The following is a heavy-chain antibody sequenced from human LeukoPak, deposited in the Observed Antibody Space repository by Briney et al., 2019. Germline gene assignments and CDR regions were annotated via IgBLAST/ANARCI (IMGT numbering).Heavy chain of an antibody. CDR1: GYTFTSYD. J-gene: IGHJ4*02. Sequence: ASVKVSCKASGYTFTSYDINWVRQATGQGLEWMGRINPNSGDTNYAQKFQGRVTMTRDTSISTAYMELSRLRSDDTAVYYCARDYCSSTSCLFDYWGQGTLVTVSS. V-gene: IGHV1-2*06. CDR3: ARDYCSSTSCLFDY. CDR2: INPNSGDT. D-gene: IGHD2-2*01.